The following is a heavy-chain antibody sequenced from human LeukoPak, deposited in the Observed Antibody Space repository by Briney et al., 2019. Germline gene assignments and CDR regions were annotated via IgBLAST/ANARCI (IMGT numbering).Heavy chain of an antibody. Sequence: PSETLSLTCAVSGYSISSGYHWGWIRQTPGKGLEWIGSIHHSGFTNYNPSLKSRVTISIDTSKNQFSLKLSSVTAADTAVYYCAWKYYFDSSGYFYVDSWGQGTLVTVSS. V-gene: IGHV4-38-2*01. CDR1: GYSISSGYH. CDR2: IHHSGFT. J-gene: IGHJ4*02. CDR3: AWKYYFDSSGYFYVDS. D-gene: IGHD3-22*01.